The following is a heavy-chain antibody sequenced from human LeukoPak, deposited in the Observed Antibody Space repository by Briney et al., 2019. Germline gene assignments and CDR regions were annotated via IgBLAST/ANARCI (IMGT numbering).Heavy chain of an antibody. V-gene: IGHV3-21*01. CDR1: GFTFSSYS. CDR2: ISSSSSYI. D-gene: IGHD3-9*01. J-gene: IGHJ4*02. Sequence: GGSLRLSCAASGFTFSSYSMNWVRQAPGKGLEWVSSISSSSSYIYYADSVKGRFTISRDNAKNSLYLQMNSLRAEDTAVYYCARGEGYYDILTGPPHDYWGQGTLVTVSS. CDR3: ARGEGYYDILTGPPHDY.